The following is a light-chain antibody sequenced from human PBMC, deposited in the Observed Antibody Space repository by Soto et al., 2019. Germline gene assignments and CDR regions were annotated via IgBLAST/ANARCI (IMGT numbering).Light chain of an antibody. V-gene: IGLV2-11*01. Sequence: QSVLTQPRSVSGSHGQSVTISCTGTSSDVGGYNYVSWYQQHPGKAPKLMIYDVSKRPSGVPDRFSGSKSGNTASLTISGLQAEDEADYYCCSYAGSYTLWVFGGGTKLTVL. CDR3: CSYAGSYTLWV. J-gene: IGLJ3*02. CDR2: DVS. CDR1: SSDVGGYNY.